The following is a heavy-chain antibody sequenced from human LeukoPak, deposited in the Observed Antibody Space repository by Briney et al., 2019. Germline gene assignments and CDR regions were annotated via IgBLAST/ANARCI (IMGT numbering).Heavy chain of an antibody. D-gene: IGHD4-17*01. J-gene: IGHJ3*02. CDR1: GSTFSNYG. CDR2: ISSSSSTI. Sequence: GGSLRLSCAASGSTFSNYGINWVRQAPGKGLEWVSYISSSSSTIHYADSAQGRFTISRDNAKNSLYLQMNSLRAEDTAVYYCARVRGDYLAFDIWGQGTMVIVSS. CDR3: ARVRGDYLAFDI. V-gene: IGHV3-48*01.